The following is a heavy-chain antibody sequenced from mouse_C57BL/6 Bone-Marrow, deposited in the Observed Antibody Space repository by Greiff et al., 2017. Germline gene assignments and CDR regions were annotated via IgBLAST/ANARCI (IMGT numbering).Heavy chain of an antibody. Sequence: QLQQSGPELVKPGASVKISCKASGYSFTSYYIHWVKQRPGQGLEWIGWIYPGSGNTKYNEKFKGKATLTADTSSSTAYMQLSSLTSEDSAVYYCATLTTVVAEDAMDYWGQGTSVTVSS. CDR2: IYPGSGNT. CDR3: ATLTTVVAEDAMDY. V-gene: IGHV1-66*01. CDR1: GYSFTSYY. D-gene: IGHD1-1*01. J-gene: IGHJ4*01.